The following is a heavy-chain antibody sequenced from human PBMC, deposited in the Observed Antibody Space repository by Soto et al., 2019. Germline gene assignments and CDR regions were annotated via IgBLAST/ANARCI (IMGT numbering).Heavy chain of an antibody. J-gene: IGHJ4*02. Sequence: GGSLRLSCAASGFTFSSYGMHWVRQAPGKGLEWVAVIWYDGSNKYYADSVKGRFTISRDNSKNTLYLQMNSLRAEDTAVYYCARGALRSTPDLTDYWGQGTLVTVSS. V-gene: IGHV3-33*01. CDR2: IWYDGSNK. CDR1: GFTFSSYG. CDR3: ARGALRSTPDLTDY. D-gene: IGHD3-9*01.